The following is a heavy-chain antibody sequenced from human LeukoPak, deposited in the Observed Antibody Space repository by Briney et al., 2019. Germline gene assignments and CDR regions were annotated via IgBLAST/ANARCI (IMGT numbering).Heavy chain of an antibody. D-gene: IGHD2-15*01. CDR2: ISITGGNT. CDR3: AKPLYVAAVAAYLDV. Sequence: QPGGSLRLSRAASGFPFSSYGMSWVRQAPGKGLEWVSVISITGGNTYFAESVKGRFTISRDNSKNTVYLQLNSLRAEDTAVYYCAKPLYVAAVAAYLDVWGQGTTVTVTS. J-gene: IGHJ6*02. V-gene: IGHV3-23*01. CDR1: GFPFSSYG.